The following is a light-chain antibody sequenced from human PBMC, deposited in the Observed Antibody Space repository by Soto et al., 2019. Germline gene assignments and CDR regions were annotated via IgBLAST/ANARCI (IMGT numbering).Light chain of an antibody. J-gene: IGKJ1*01. CDR2: GAS. Sequence: EIVLTQSPGTLSLSPGERATLSCRASQSVSSSYLAWYRQKPGQAPRLLFYGASRRATGIPDRFSGSGSGTDFTLTISRLEPEDFAVYYCQQYGSSPWTVGQGTKVDIK. CDR3: QQYGSSPWT. CDR1: QSVSSSY. V-gene: IGKV3-20*01.